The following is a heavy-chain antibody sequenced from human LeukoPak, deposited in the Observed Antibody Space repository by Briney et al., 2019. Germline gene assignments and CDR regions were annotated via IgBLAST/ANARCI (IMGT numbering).Heavy chain of an antibody. CDR2: IDGSGTTI. CDR3: ARDMTITGADDY. Sequence: GGSLRLSCAASGFTFSDHPMTWVRQAPGKGLQWVSYIDGSGTTISYAESVKGRFTISRDNAKNSLYLQMNSLRAEDMALYYCARDMTITGADDYWGQGTRVTVSS. V-gene: IGHV3-48*03. D-gene: IGHD6-13*01. CDR1: GFTFSDHP. J-gene: IGHJ4*02.